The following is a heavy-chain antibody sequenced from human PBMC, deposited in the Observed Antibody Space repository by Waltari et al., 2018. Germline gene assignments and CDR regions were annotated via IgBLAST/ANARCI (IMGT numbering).Heavy chain of an antibody. V-gene: IGHV3-48*01. CDR1: GFTFSTYG. D-gene: IGHD1-26*01. Sequence: EVQLVESGGGLVQPGGSLRLSCAASGFTFSTYGMNWVRQAPGKGVGWVSHISGSGRPTYYADSVKGRFTISRDNAMNSLYLQMNSLRAEDTAVYYCAPLGASSLTLTAWGQGTLVTVSS. CDR2: ISGSGRPT. CDR3: APLGASSLTLTA. J-gene: IGHJ4*02.